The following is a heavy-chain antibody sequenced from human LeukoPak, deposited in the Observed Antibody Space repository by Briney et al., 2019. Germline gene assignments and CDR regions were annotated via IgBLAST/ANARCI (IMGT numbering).Heavy chain of an antibody. D-gene: IGHD1-26*01. CDR1: GYTLTSYY. Sequence: ASVKVSCKASGYTLTSYYMHWVRQAPGQGLEWMGRINPSGGSTSYAQKFQGRVTMTRDTSTSTVYMELSSLRSEDTAVYYCATVASGSYSYFDYRGQGTLVTVSS. V-gene: IGHV1-46*01. CDR3: ATVASGSYSYFDY. CDR2: INPSGGST. J-gene: IGHJ4*02.